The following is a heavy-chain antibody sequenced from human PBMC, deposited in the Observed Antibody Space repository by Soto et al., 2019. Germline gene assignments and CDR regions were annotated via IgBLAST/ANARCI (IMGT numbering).Heavy chain of an antibody. Sequence: EVQLLESGGGLVQPGGSLRLSCAASGFTFSSYAMSWVRQAPGKGLEWVSAISGSGGSTYYADSVKGRFTISRDNSKNTLYLQMNSLRAEDTAVYYCAKDRGVYSNYVDWFDPLGQGTLVTVSS. CDR1: GFTFSSYA. CDR3: AKDRGVYSNYVDWFDP. CDR2: ISGSGGST. D-gene: IGHD4-4*01. V-gene: IGHV3-23*01. J-gene: IGHJ5*02.